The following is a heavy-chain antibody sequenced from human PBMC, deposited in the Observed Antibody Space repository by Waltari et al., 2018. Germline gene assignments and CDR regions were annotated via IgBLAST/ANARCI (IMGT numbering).Heavy chain of an antibody. Sequence: EVQLVESGGGLIQPGGSLRLSCAASGSTVSDDYMGWVRQAPGRGLEWVSVISNGGTTYYADSVKGRFTISRDNSKNTLYLEMNSLRAEDTAVYYCARAPGYNWFDPWGQGTLVIVSS. D-gene: IGHD3-10*01. J-gene: IGHJ5*02. CDR2: ISNGGTT. CDR1: GSTVSDDY. V-gene: IGHV3-53*01. CDR3: ARAPGYNWFDP.